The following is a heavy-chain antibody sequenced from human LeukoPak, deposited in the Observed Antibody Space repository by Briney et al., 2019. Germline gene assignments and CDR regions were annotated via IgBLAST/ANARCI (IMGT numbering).Heavy chain of an antibody. J-gene: IGHJ5*02. Sequence: GGSLRLSCAASGFTFSSYAMSWVRQAPGKGLEWVSAISGSGGSIYYADSVKGRFTISRDNAKNSLYLQMNSLRAEDTAVYYCAREVHGSGSNWFDPWGQGTLVTVSS. CDR1: GFTFSSYA. CDR3: AREVHGSGSNWFDP. CDR2: ISGSGGSI. D-gene: IGHD3-10*01. V-gene: IGHV3-23*01.